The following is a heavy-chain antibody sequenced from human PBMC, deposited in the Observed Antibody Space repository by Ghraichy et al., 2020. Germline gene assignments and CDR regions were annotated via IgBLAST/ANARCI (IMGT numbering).Heavy chain of an antibody. CDR2: ISDSGASI. Sequence: GGSLRLSCAASGFTLRSYSMNWVRQAPGKGLEWISYISDSGASIHYADSVKGRFTLSRDIAQNSLYLQMNSLRDEDTSVYYCTRDTPNIPNNYWGQGTLVSVYS. J-gene: IGHJ4*02. CDR3: TRDTPNIPNNY. CDR1: GFTLRSYS. V-gene: IGHV3-48*02. D-gene: IGHD2-2*02.